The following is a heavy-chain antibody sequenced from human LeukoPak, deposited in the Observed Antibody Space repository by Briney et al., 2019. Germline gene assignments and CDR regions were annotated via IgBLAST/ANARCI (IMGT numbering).Heavy chain of an antibody. CDR2: IYSGGST. D-gene: IGHD3-10*01. J-gene: IGHJ6*02. V-gene: IGHV3-66*01. CDR1: GFTVSSNY. Sequence: GGSLRLSCAASGFTVSSNYMSWVRQAPGKGLEWVSVIYSGGSTYYADSVEGRFTISRDNSKNTLYLQMNSLRAEDTAVYYCAGMVRGVIRYYYGMDVWGQGTTVTVSS. CDR3: AGMVRGVIRYYYGMDV.